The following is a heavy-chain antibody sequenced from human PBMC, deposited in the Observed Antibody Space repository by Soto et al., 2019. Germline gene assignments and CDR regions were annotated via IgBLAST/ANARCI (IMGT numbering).Heavy chain of an antibody. CDR1: GGTFSSYA. CDR3: ARLCSGGSCYLDYYYGMDV. V-gene: IGHV1-69*13. J-gene: IGHJ6*02. Sequence: ASVKVSCKASGGTFSSYAISWVRQAPGQGLEWMGGIIPIFGTANYAQKFQGRVTITADESTSTAYMELSSLRSEDTAVYYCARLCSGGSCYLDYYYGMDVWGQGTTVTVSS. D-gene: IGHD2-15*01. CDR2: IIPIFGTA.